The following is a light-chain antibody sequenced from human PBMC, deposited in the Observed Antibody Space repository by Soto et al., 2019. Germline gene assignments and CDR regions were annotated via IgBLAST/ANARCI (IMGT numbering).Light chain of an antibody. CDR3: QQYNNWPPGT. V-gene: IGKV3-15*01. J-gene: IGKJ1*01. CDR1: QRVSSH. Sequence: ETVMTQSPVTLSVSPGDTATLSCRASQRVSSHLAWYQQKPGQAPRLLIYAASTRATGIPVRFSGSGSETEFTLTISSLQSEDFAVYYCQQYNNWPPGTFGQGTKVDIK. CDR2: AAS.